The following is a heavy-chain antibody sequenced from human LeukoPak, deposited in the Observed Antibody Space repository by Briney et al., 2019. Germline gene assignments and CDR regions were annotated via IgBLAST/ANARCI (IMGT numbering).Heavy chain of an antibody. CDR1: GGSFSGYY. CDR2: INHSGST. Sequence: PSETLSLTCAVYGGSFSGYYWSWIRQPPGKGLEWIGEINHSGSTNYNPSLKSRVTISVDTSKNQFSLKLSSVTAADTAVYYCARHRRIAVDVVATGRGNFDYWGQGTLVTVSS. J-gene: IGHJ4*02. CDR3: ARHRRIAVDVVATGRGNFDY. V-gene: IGHV4-34*01. D-gene: IGHD6-19*01.